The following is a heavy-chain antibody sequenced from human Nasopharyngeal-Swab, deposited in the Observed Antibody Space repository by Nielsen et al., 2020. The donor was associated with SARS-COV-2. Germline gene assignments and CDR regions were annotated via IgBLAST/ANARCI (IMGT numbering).Heavy chain of an antibody. CDR2: ISYDGSNK. J-gene: IGHJ6*03. CDR1: GFTFSSYG. V-gene: IGHV3-30*03. Sequence: GESLKISCAASGFTFSSYGMHWVRQAPGKGLEWVAVISYDGSNKYYADSVKGRFTISRDNAKNSLYLQMNSLRAEDTAVYYCARVVVEGATGYYYYYYMDVWGKGTTVTVSS. D-gene: IGHD1-26*01. CDR3: ARVVVEGATGYYYYYYMDV.